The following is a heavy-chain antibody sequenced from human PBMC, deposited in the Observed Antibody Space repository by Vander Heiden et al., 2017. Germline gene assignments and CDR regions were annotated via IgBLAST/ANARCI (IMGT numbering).Heavy chain of an antibody. D-gene: IGHD6-19*01. J-gene: IGHJ5*02. CDR3: AKDGGASGWYGKRYDP. CDR1: GFTFSSYA. Sequence: VQLLESGGGLVQPGGSLRLSCTTSGFTFSSYAMNWVRQAPGKGLEWVSAISSRGGSTYYADSVKGRLTISRDNSKNTLYLQMNSLRGEDTAVYYCAKDGGASGWYGKRYDPWGQGTLVTVSS. CDR2: ISSRGGST. V-gene: IGHV3-23*01.